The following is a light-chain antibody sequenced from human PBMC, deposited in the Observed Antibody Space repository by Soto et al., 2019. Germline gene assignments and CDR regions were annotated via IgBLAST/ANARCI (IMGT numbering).Light chain of an antibody. Sequence: DIQMTQSPSTLSASVGDRVTITYRASQSISSWLAWYQQRPGRAPEVLIYDASSLESGVPSRFSGSGSGTEFTLTISSLQPDDFATYYCQQYNSYPVTFGGGTKVEIK. CDR3: QQYNSYPVT. J-gene: IGKJ4*01. V-gene: IGKV1-5*01. CDR1: QSISSW. CDR2: DAS.